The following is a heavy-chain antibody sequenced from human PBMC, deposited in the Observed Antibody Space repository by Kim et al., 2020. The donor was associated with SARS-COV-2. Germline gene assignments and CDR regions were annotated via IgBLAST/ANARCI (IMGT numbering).Heavy chain of an antibody. Sequence: SETLSLTCTVSGGSISSGGYYWSWTRQHPGKGLEWIGYIYYSGSTYYNPSLKSRVTISVDTSKNQFSLKLSSVTAADTAVYYCARADYDILTGYFYCGQGTLVTVSS. CDR1: GGSISSGGYY. D-gene: IGHD3-9*01. J-gene: IGHJ4*02. CDR3: ARADYDILTGYFY. V-gene: IGHV4-31*03. CDR2: IYYSGST.